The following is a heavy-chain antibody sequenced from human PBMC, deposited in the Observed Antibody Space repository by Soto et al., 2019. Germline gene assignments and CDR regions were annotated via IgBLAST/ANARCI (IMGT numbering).Heavy chain of an antibody. CDR2: ISYDGSNK. CDR1: GFAFSSYA. Sequence: PGGSLRLSCAASGFAFSSYAMHWVRQAPGKGLEWVAVISYDGSNKYYADSVKGRFTISRDNSKNTLYLQMNSLRAEDTAVYYCASFPYDFWSGYAFDIWGQGTMVTVSS. D-gene: IGHD3-3*01. CDR3: ASFPYDFWSGYAFDI. V-gene: IGHV3-30-3*01. J-gene: IGHJ3*02.